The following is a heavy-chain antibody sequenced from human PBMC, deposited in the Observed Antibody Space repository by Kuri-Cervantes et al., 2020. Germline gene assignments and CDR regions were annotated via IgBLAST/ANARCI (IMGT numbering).Heavy chain of an antibody. Sequence: SETLSLTCTVSGYSISSGYYWGWIRQPPGKGLEWIGSIYHSGSTYYNPSLKSRVTISVDTSKNQFSLKLSSVTAADTAVYYCASGVLLEWLLSGYYYMDVWGKGTTVTVSS. V-gene: IGHV4-38-2*02. J-gene: IGHJ6*03. CDR3: ASGVLLEWLLSGYYYMDV. D-gene: IGHD3-3*01. CDR2: IYHSGST. CDR1: GYSISSGYY.